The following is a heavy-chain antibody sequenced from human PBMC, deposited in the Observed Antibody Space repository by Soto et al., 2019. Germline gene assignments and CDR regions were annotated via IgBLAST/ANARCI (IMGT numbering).Heavy chain of an antibody. D-gene: IGHD3-3*01. Sequence: QVRLEESGGRVVQPGTSLRLSCAASGFTFSDYAMHWIRQAPGKGLEWVAVISYEGSEIYYSDSVKGRFTISRDNTMNTVYLQMSSVRRDDTAVYYCARTYYEFWSGFSDWGQGALVTVSS. CDR2: ISYEGSEI. J-gene: IGHJ4*02. CDR1: GFTFSDYA. CDR3: ARTYYEFWSGFSD. V-gene: IGHV3-30*04.